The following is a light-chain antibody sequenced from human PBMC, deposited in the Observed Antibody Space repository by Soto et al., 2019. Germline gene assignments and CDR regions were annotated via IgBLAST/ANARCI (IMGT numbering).Light chain of an antibody. Sequence: EIVLTQSPGTLSLSPGERATLSCRASQSISGNYLAWYQQKPGQAPRLLIYGASNRATGIPERFSSSGSGTDFTLTISRLEPQDSAMYYCQQYVISVTFGQGTRLEIK. CDR1: QSISGNY. J-gene: IGKJ5*01. CDR2: GAS. V-gene: IGKV3-20*01. CDR3: QQYVISVT.